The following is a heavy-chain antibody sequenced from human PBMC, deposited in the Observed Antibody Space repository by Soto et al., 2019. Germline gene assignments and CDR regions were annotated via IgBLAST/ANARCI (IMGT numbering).Heavy chain of an antibody. J-gene: IGHJ6*03. CDR1: GGSISSYY. CDR3: ARGIMITFGGVIVMPPDYVYCYMDV. Sequence: PSETLSRTCTVSGGSISSYYWSWIRQPPVKGLEWIGYIYYSGSTNYNPSLKSRVTISVDTSKNQFSLKLSSVTAADTAVYYCARGIMITFGGVIVMPPDYVYCYMDVWGKVTTFTVSS. D-gene: IGHD3-16*02. V-gene: IGHV4-59*01. CDR2: IYYSGST.